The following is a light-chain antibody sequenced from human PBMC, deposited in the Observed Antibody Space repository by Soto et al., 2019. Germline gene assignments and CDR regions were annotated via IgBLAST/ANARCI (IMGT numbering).Light chain of an antibody. CDR2: DAS. CDR3: QQYSTYSWT. Sequence: DIQMTQSPSTMSPSXGDRVTITXXASQTISNWLAWYQVKPGKAPKLLMHDASSLESGVPSRFSGSASGTEFTLTISSLQPDDFATYFCQQYSTYSWTFGQGTKVDI. J-gene: IGKJ1*01. CDR1: QTISNW. V-gene: IGKV1-5*01.